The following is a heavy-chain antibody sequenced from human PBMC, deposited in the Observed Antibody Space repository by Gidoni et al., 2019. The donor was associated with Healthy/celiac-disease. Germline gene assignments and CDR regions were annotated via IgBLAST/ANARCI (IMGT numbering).Heavy chain of an antibody. V-gene: IGHV2-70*15. Sequence: QVTLRESGPALVKPTQTLTLTCTFSGFSPSTSAMGVSWIRQPPGKALEWLARIEWDDDKYYSTSLKTRLTISKDTSKTQVVLTMTNMDPVDTGTYYCARTFPDYGDWSVVDYWGQGTLVTVSS. J-gene: IGHJ4*02. CDR2: IEWDDDK. D-gene: IGHD4-17*01. CDR3: ARTFPDYGDWSVVDY. CDR1: GFSPSTSAMG.